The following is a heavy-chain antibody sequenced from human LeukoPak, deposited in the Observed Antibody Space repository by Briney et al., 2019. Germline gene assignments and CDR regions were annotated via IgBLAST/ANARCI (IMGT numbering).Heavy chain of an antibody. CDR1: GFTFSDYI. V-gene: IGHV3-21*01. CDR3: ARDEGYYFDS. CDR2: ISRNSTYT. J-gene: IGHJ4*02. Sequence: GGSLRLSCAASGFTFSDYIMNWVRQAPGKGLEWVTSISRNSTYTHYADSVKGRFTISSDNARNSLFLQMNSLRAEDTAIYYCARDEGYYFDSWGQGTQVTVSS.